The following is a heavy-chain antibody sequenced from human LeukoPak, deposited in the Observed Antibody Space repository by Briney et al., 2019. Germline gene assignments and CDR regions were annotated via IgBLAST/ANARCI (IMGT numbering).Heavy chain of an antibody. J-gene: IGHJ4*02. D-gene: IGHD3-10*01. CDR2: ISYDGSNK. V-gene: IGHV3-30*03. CDR3: ARDMVRGVFGY. Sequence: PGGSLRLSCAASGFTFSSYGMHWVRQAPGKGLEWVAVISYDGSNKYYADSVKGRFTISRDNSKNTLYLQMNSLRAEDTAVYYCARDMVRGVFGYWGQGTLVTVSS. CDR1: GFTFSSYG.